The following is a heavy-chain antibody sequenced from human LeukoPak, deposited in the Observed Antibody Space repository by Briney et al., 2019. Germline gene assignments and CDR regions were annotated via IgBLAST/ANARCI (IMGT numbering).Heavy chain of an antibody. CDR2: ISSSSSYI. V-gene: IGHV3-21*01. J-gene: IGHJ6*03. D-gene: IGHD4-11*01. CDR1: GFTFSSYS. Sequence: GSLRLSCAASGFTFSSYSMNWVRQAPGKGLEWVSSISSSSSYIYYSDSVKGRFTISRDNAKNSLYLQMNSLRAEDTAVYYCARDLTGYYYYYMDVWGKGTTVTVSS. CDR3: ARDLTGYYYYYMDV.